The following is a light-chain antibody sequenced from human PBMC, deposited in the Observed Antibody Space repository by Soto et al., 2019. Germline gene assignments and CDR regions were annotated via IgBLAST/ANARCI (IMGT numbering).Light chain of an antibody. CDR1: SSNIGGNT. J-gene: IGLJ2*01. Sequence: QSVLTQPPSASGTPGQRVTISCSGGSSNIGGNTVNWYQQLPGAAPKLIIFSNSQRPSGVPDRFSGSKSGTSASLAIGGLQSGDEAEYYCSTWDDSLNGPLFGGGTKVTVL. CDR3: STWDDSLNGPL. CDR2: SNS. V-gene: IGLV1-44*01.